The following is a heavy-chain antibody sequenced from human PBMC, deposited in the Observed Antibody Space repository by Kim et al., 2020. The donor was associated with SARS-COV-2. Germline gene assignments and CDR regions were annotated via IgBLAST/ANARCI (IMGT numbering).Heavy chain of an antibody. CDR3: ARDLEGSNWFDP. CDR2: INPNSGGT. CDR1: GYTFTGYY. J-gene: IGHJ5*02. V-gene: IGHV1-2*02. Sequence: ASVKVSCKASGYTFTGYYMHWVRQAPGQGLEWMGWINPNSGGTNYAQKFQGRVTMTRDTSISTAYMELSRLRSDDTAVYYCARDLEGSNWFDPWGQGTLVTVSS.